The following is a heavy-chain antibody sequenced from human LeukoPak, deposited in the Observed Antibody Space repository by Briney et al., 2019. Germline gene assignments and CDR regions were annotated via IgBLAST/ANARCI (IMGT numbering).Heavy chain of an antibody. CDR3: AKDPGGAVAGKCCSDY. J-gene: IGHJ4*02. CDR1: GFTFSSYA. Sequence: GGSLRLSCAASGFTFSSYATSWVRQAPGKELEWVSAISGSGGSTYYADSVKGRFTISRDNSKNTLYLQMNSLRAEDTAVYYCAKDPGGAVAGKCCSDYWGQGTLVTVSS. V-gene: IGHV3-23*01. CDR2: ISGSGGST. D-gene: IGHD6-19*01.